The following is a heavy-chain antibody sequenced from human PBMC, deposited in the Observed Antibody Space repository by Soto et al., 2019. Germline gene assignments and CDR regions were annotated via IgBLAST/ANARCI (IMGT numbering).Heavy chain of an antibody. CDR3: ARVIAANYYYGMDV. CDR2: IIPIFGTA. V-gene: IGHV1-69*13. D-gene: IGHD6-13*01. CDR1: GGTFSSYA. Sequence: SVKVSCKASGGTFSSYAISWVRQAPGQGLEWMRGIIPIFGTANYAQKFQGRVTITADESTSTAYMELSSLRSEDTAVYYCARVIAANYYYGMDVWGQGTTVTVSS. J-gene: IGHJ6*02.